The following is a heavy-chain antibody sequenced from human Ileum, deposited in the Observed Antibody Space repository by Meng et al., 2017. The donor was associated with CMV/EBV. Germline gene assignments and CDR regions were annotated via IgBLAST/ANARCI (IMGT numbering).Heavy chain of an antibody. CDR1: GYSFTSYW. J-gene: IGHJ6*02. CDR3: ARPAYSSSTFGYYGMDV. CDR2: IYPGDSDT. Sequence: GESLKISCKGSGYSFTSYWIGWVRQMPGKGLEWMGIIYPGDSDTRYSPSFQGQVTISADKSISTAYLQWSSLKASDTAMYYCARPAYSSSTFGYYGMDVWGQGTTVTCSS. V-gene: IGHV5-51*01. D-gene: IGHD6-6*01.